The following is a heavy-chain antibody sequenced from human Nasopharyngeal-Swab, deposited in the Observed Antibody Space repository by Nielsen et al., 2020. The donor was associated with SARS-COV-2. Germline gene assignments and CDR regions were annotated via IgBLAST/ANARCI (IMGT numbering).Heavy chain of an antibody. Sequence: SLKISCVASGFTYDDYAMHWVRQVPGKGLQWVAGITWNSGNIGYADSVKGRFNVSRDNADNSLFLQMDSLRPEDTAFYYCAKSLYTSTWSYYFDIWGQGTMVTVSS. CDR1: GFTYDDYA. CDR3: AKSLYTSTWSYYFDI. CDR2: ITWNSGNI. D-gene: IGHD6-13*01. J-gene: IGHJ4*02. V-gene: IGHV3-9*01.